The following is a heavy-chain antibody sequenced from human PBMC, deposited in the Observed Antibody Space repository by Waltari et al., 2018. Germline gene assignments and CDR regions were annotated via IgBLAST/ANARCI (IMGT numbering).Heavy chain of an antibody. CDR3: WSAAVGTYYYYYYGMDV. V-gene: IGHV1-69*05. CDR1: GGTFSSYA. D-gene: IGHD6-13*01. CDR2: IIPIFGTA. J-gene: IGHJ6*02. Sequence: QVQLVQSGAEVKKPGSSVKVSCKASGGTFSSYAISWVRQAPGQGLEWMGGIIPIFGTANYAQKFQGRVTITTDESTSTAYMELSSLRSEDTAVYYCWSAAVGTYYYYYYGMDVWGQGTTVTVSS.